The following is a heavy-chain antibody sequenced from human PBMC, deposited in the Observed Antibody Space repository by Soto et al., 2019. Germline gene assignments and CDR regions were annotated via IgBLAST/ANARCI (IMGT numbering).Heavy chain of an antibody. CDR1: GFTFSDYY. V-gene: IGHV3-11*06. J-gene: IGHJ4*02. CDR2: ISGSGWST. CDR3: ARDKRDYKGVLTADY. D-gene: IGHD3-10*01. Sequence: QVQLVESGGGLVKPGGSLRLSCAASGFTFSDYYMSWIRQAPGKALEWVSYISGSGWSTNYADSVKGRFTISRDNAKNALHLQMHSLRAADTAVYYCARDKRDYKGVLTADYWGQGTLVTVSS.